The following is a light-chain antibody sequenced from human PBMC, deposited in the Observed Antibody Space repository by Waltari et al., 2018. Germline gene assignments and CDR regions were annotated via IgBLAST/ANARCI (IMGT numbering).Light chain of an antibody. CDR3: QSCDDNLSAWV. CDR1: SSNIGAGSA. J-gene: IGLJ3*02. CDR2: DTL. Sequence: QSVLTQPPSVSGAPGQTVTISCTGSSSNIGAGSAVHWYQHLPGAAPKCLSYDTLNRPAGVPDRFSGSKSGTSASLTITGLQAEDEADYYCQSCDDNLSAWVFGGGTKLTVL. V-gene: IGLV1-40*01.